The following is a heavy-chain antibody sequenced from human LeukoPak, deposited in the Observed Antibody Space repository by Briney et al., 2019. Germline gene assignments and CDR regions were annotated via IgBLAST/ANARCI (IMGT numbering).Heavy chain of an antibody. CDR2: ISGGGTAT. J-gene: IGHJ4*02. CDR3: AKMAAAGTEFDS. D-gene: IGHD6-13*01. CDR1: GLTFSNYA. Sequence: GGSLRLSCEVSGLTFSNYAISWVRQAPGARLEWVSAISGGGTATYYADSVKGRVTISRDNSKNTLYLQMNSLRAEDTAVYYCAKMAAAGTEFDSWGQGTLVTVSS. V-gene: IGHV3-23*01.